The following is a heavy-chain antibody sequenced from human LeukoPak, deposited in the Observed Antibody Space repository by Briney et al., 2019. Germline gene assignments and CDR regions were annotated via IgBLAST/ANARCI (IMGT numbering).Heavy chain of an antibody. V-gene: IGHV1-2*02. CDR3: ARRVARHDAFDI. J-gene: IGHJ3*02. CDR1: GYIFSGYY. Sequence: ASVKLSCKASGYIFSGYYMHWLRQAPGQGLEWMGWINPNSGGTNYAQKFQGRVTMTRDTSISTAYMELSRLRSDDTAVYYCARRVARHDAFDIWGQGTMVTVSS. CDR2: INPNSGGT. D-gene: IGHD2-15*01.